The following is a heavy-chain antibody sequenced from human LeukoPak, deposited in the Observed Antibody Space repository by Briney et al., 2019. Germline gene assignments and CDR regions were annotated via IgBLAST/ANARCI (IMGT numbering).Heavy chain of an antibody. CDR3: ARVQDYGGNGWFDP. J-gene: IGHJ5*02. Sequence: GSSVKVSCKASGGTFSSYAISWVRQAPGQGLEWMGGIIPIFGIANYAQKFQGRVTITADESTSTAYMELSSLRSEDTAVYYCARVQDYGGNGWFDPWGQGTLVTVSS. CDR1: GGTFSSYA. V-gene: IGHV1-69*01. D-gene: IGHD4-23*01. CDR2: IIPIFGIA.